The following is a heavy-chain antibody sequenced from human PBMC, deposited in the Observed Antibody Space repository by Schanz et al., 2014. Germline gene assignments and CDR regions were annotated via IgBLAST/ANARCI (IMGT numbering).Heavy chain of an antibody. CDR3: ARGRGCTGGSCYSWFDL. D-gene: IGHD2-15*01. Sequence: QVQLVQSGAEVKKPGASVKVSCKASGYTFTSYAFNWVRQAPGQGLEWMGWMNPESGNTGYAQKFQGRVTMTRNTSISTAYMELSSLRSEDTAVYYCARGRGCTGGSCYSWFDLWGQGTLVTDAS. CDR1: GYTFTSYA. J-gene: IGHJ5*02. V-gene: IGHV1-8*01. CDR2: MNPESGNT.